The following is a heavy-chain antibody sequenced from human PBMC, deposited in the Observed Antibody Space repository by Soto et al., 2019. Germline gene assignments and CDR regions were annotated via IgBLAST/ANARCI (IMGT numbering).Heavy chain of an antibody. V-gene: IGHV4-59*01. D-gene: IGHD3-10*01. Sequence: SETLSLTCTVSGGSISSYYWSWIRQPPGKGLEWIGYIYYSGSTNYNPSLKSRVTISVDTSKNQFSLKLSSVTAADTAVYYCARGDGSGSYYTNYYYYYYYMDVWGKGTTVTVSS. CDR1: GGSISSYY. J-gene: IGHJ6*03. CDR3: ARGDGSGSYYTNYYYYYYYMDV. CDR2: IYYSGST.